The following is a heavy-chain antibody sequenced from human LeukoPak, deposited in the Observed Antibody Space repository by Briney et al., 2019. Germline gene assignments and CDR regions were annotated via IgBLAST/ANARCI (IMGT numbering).Heavy chain of an antibody. Sequence: ASVKVSCKASVYTFTGYYMHWVRQAPGQGLEWMGIINPSGGSTSYAQKFQGRVTMTRDMSTSTVYMELSSLRSEDTAVYYCARGLEWFGELIDPWGQGTLVTVSS. D-gene: IGHD3-10*01. V-gene: IGHV1-46*01. CDR2: INPSGGST. J-gene: IGHJ5*02. CDR3: ARGLEWFGELIDP. CDR1: VYTFTGYY.